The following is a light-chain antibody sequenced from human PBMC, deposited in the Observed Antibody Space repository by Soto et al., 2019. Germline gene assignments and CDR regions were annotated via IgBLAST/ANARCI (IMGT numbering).Light chain of an antibody. J-gene: IGKJ5*01. CDR3: QQYGSSPRT. Sequence: ELVLTQSPGTLSLSPWDRATLSCRASLSLPSRSLAWYQQRPGQAPRVLISAASTRAADIPDRFSGSGSGTDFTLTISRLEPEDFAVYYCQQYGSSPRTFGQGTRLEIK. CDR2: AAS. V-gene: IGKV3-20*01. CDR1: LSLPSRS.